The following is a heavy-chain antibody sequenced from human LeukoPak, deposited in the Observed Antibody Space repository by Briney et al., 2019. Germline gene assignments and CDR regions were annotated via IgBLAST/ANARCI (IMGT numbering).Heavy chain of an antibody. CDR3: ARQIASAGTAGFDF. CDR1: GGSISSYY. Sequence: PSETLSLTCTVSGGSISSYYWSWLRQPAGKGLEWIGRIYSTGSTNYNPSLKSRVTMSVDTSKNQFSLRLRSVTAADTAVYYCARQIASAGTAGFDFWGQGALVTVSS. V-gene: IGHV4-4*07. D-gene: IGHD6-13*01. J-gene: IGHJ4*02. CDR2: IYSTGST.